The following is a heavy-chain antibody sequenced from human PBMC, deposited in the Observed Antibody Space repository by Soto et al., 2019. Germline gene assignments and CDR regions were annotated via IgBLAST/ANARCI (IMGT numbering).Heavy chain of an antibody. Sequence: GASVKVSCKVSGYTLTELSMHWVRQAPGKGLEWMGGFDPEDGETIYAQKFQGRVTMTEDTSTDTAYMELNSLISDDTAVYYCARVAPRGNRFDPWGQGTLVTVSS. CDR2: FDPEDGET. V-gene: IGHV1-24*01. CDR3: ARVAPRGNRFDP. J-gene: IGHJ5*02. CDR1: GYTLTELS.